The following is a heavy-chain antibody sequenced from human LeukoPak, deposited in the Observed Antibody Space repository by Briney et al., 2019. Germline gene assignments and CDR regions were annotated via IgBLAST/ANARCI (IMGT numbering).Heavy chain of an antibody. CDR1: GGSISSGDYY. D-gene: IGHD3-22*01. CDR3: ARPYYYDSRIDP. CDR2: TYYSGST. V-gene: IGHV4-30-4*01. Sequence: SETLSLTCTVSGGSISSGDYYWSWIRQPPGKGLELIGYTYYSGSTYYNPSLKSRATISVDTSKNQFSLKLTSVTAADTAVYYCARPYYYDSRIDPCGQGTLVTVSS. J-gene: IGHJ5*02.